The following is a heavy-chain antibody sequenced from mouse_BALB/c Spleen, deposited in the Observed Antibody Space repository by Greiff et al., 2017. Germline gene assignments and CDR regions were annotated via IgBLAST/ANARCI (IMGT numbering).Heavy chain of an antibody. D-gene: IGHD2-4*01. V-gene: IGHV5-6-5*01. CDR3: ARGDYVPFAY. CDR2: ISSGGST. CDR1: GFTFSSYA. J-gene: IGHJ3*01. Sequence: EVQRVESGGGLVKPGGSLKLSCAASGFTFSSYAMSWVRQTPEKRLEWVASISSGGSTYYPDSVKGRFTISRDNARNILYLQMSSLRSEDTAMYYCARGDYVPFAYWGQGTLVTVSA.